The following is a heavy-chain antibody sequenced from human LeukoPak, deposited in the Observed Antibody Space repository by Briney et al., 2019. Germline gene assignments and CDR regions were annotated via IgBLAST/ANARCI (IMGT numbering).Heavy chain of an antibody. CDR2: IGTSSNNI. CDR1: GLTFSRYN. Sequence: GGALRLSCAASGLTFSRYNMNSVRQAPGKGLEWVSSIGTSSNNIYYTDAVKGRFTISRDNAKNSLYLQVDSLRVEDTAVYFCASGTVGNYALDYWGQGTLVTVSS. J-gene: IGHJ4*02. CDR3: ASGTVGNYALDY. V-gene: IGHV3-21*01. D-gene: IGHD1-7*01.